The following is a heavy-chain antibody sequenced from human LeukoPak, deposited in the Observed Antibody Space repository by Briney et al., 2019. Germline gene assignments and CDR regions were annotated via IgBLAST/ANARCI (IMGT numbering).Heavy chain of an antibody. CDR1: GGSISSHY. D-gene: IGHD4-23*01. Sequence: SETLSLTCTVSGGSISSHYWSWIRQPPGKGLEWIGYIFYSGSTSYNPSLKSRLIISLDTSKNQFSLKLSSVTAADTAVYYCARDMGLFYYGGPPRGMDVWGQGTTVTVSS. V-gene: IGHV4-59*11. CDR2: IFYSGST. CDR3: ARDMGLFYYGGPPRGMDV. J-gene: IGHJ6*02.